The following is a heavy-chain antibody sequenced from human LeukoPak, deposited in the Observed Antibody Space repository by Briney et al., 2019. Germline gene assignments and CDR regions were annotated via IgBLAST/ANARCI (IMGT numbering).Heavy chain of an antibody. CDR3: ASNRGDDFDY. V-gene: IGHV1-69*05. CDR2: IIPIFGTA. CDR1: GYTFTCYY. Sequence: SVKVSCKASGYTFTCYYMHWVRQAPGQGLGWRGGIIPIFGTANYAQKFQGRVTITTDESTSTAYMELSSLRSEDTDVYYCASNRGDDFDYWGQGTLVTVSS. D-gene: IGHD1-14*01. J-gene: IGHJ4*02.